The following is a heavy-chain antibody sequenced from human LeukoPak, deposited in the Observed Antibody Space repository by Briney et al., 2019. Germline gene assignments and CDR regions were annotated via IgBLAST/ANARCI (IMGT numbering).Heavy chain of an antibody. V-gene: IGHV3-66*02. CDR2: IYSGGST. CDR1: GFTVSSNY. J-gene: IGHJ4*02. CDR3: ARADVFRFDY. D-gene: IGHD2-8*01. Sequence: GGSLRPSCAASGFTVSSNYMSWVRQAPGKGLEWVSVIYSGGSTYYADSVKGRFTISRDNSKNTLYLQMNSLRAEDTAVYYCARADVFRFDYWGQGTLVTVSS.